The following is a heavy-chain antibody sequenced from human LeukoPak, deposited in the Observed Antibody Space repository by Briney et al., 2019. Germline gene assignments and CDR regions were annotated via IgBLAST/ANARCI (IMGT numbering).Heavy chain of an antibody. CDR2: ISGSGGST. V-gene: IGHV3-23*01. D-gene: IGHD3-10*01. CDR1: GFTFSSYA. Sequence: GGSLRLSCAASGFTFSSYAMSWVRQAPGKGVEWGSAISGSGGSTYYADSMKGRFTISRDNSKNTLYLQINSLRAEDTAMYYCARGARVYYGSGSYYNGNDYWGQGTLVTVSS. J-gene: IGHJ4*02. CDR3: ARGARVYYGSGSYYNGNDY.